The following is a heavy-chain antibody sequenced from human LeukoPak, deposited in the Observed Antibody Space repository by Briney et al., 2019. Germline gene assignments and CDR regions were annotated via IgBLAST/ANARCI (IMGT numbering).Heavy chain of an antibody. V-gene: IGHV4-39*07. CDR2: IFYSGST. J-gene: IGHJ5*02. CDR1: GGSISTSSYY. Sequence: SETLSLTCTVSGGSISTSSYYWGWVRQPPGKGLEWIGNIFYSGSTYYSPSLKSRVTISLDTSKNQFSLKLSSVTAADTAVYYCARVSSSSWQIDPWGQGTLVTVSS. D-gene: IGHD6-13*01. CDR3: ARVSSSSWQIDP.